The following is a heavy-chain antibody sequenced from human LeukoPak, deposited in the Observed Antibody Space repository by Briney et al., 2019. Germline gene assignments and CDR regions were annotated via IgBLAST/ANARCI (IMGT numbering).Heavy chain of an antibody. CDR1: GFTFSSYA. J-gene: IGHJ3*02. D-gene: IGHD3-16*01. CDR2: MSGSGGST. Sequence: GGSLRLSCAASGFTFSSYAMSWVRQASGKGLEWVSGMSGSGGSTYYADSVKGRFTISRDNSKNTLYLQMNTLRAEDTAVYYCAKDREYSYVYDAFDIWGQGTLVTVSS. CDR3: AKDREYSYVYDAFDI. V-gene: IGHV3-23*01.